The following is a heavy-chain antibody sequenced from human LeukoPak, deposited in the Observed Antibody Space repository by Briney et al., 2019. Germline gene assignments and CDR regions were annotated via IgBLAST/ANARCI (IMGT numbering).Heavy chain of an antibody. CDR3: AGGYRPPNWFDP. V-gene: IGHV4-59*08. J-gene: IGHJ5*02. Sequence: SETLSLTCTVSGGSISSYYWSWIRQPPGKGLEWIGSIFYSGTTNYDPSLKSRVTISIDMSGNQFSLKLSSVTAADTAVYYCAGGYRPPNWFDPWGQGTLVTVSS. CDR2: IFYSGTT. D-gene: IGHD5-18*01. CDR1: GGSISSYY.